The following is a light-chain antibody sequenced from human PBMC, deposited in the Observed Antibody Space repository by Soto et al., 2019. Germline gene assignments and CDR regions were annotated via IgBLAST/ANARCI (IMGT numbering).Light chain of an antibody. CDR2: DAS. V-gene: IGKV3-15*01. J-gene: IGKJ1*01. CDR1: QSVINN. Sequence: KLMTQSPATLSVSPGERATLSCRASQSVINNLAWYQQKPGQAPRLLIYDASTRATGIPARFSGSGSGAEFTLTISGLPSEDFAVYYCQQYNNWPPWTFGQGSKGEIK. CDR3: QQYNNWPPWT.